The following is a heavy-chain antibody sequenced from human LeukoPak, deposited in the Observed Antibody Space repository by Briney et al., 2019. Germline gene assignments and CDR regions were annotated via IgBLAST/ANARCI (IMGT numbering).Heavy chain of an antibody. CDR3: ARSGGNGSGSYYKGFDY. Sequence: LRLSCVASGFTFSSYWMTWVRQPPGKGLEWIGEINHSGSTNYNPSLKSRVTISVDTSKNQFSLKLSSVTAADTAVYYCARSGGNGSGSYYKGFDYWGQGTLVTVSS. CDR2: INHSGST. V-gene: IGHV4-34*01. J-gene: IGHJ4*02. D-gene: IGHD3-10*01. CDR1: GFTFSSYW.